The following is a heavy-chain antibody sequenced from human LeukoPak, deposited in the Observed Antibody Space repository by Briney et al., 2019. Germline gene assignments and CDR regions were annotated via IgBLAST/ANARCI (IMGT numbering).Heavy chain of an antibody. Sequence: GGSLRLSCAASGFTFSNYWISWVRQAPGKGLEWVANIKRDGSERYYVDSVKGRFTISRDNAKNSVYLQMNSLRGEDTAVYYCASQRSLRKEGYYFDYWGQGTLVTVSS. CDR1: GFTFSNYW. CDR2: IKRDGSER. D-gene: IGHD5/OR15-5a*01. CDR3: ASQRSLRKEGYYFDY. J-gene: IGHJ4*02. V-gene: IGHV3-7*05.